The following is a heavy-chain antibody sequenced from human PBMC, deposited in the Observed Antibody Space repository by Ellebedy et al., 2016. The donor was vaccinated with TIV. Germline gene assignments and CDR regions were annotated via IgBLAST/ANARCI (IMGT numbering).Heavy chain of an antibody. J-gene: IGHJ4*02. CDR2: IYYSGST. CDR1: GGSISSGGYY. Sequence: SETLSLTXTVSGGSISSGGYYWSWIRQHPGKGLEWIGYIYYSGSTYYNPSLKSRVTISVDTSKNQFSLKLSSVTAADTAVYYCARDTAMALVDYWGQGTLVTVSS. D-gene: IGHD5-18*01. V-gene: IGHV4-31*03. CDR3: ARDTAMALVDY.